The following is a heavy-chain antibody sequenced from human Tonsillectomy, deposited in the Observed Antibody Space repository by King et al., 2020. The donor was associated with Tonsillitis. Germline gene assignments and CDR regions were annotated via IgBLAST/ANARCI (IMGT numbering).Heavy chain of an antibody. V-gene: IGHV5-51*01. J-gene: IGHJ4*02. Sequence: VQLVESGAEVKKPGESLKISCKGSGYSFPTYWIGWVRQMPGKGLEWMGIIYPDDSDTRYSPSFQGLVTISADKSTSTAYLQGSSLKASDTATYYCARHVNSNGWASYWGQGTLVTVSS. CDR2: IYPDDSDT. CDR1: GYSFPTYW. D-gene: IGHD6-19*01. CDR3: ARHVNSNGWASY.